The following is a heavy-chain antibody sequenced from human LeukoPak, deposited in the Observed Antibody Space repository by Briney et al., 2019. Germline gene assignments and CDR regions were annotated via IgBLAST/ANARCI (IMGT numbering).Heavy chain of an antibody. J-gene: IGHJ4*02. CDR1: GGSISSYY. CDR2: IYYSGTT. CDR3: ARTNRLIGHFDH. D-gene: IGHD2-21*01. V-gene: IGHV4-59*12. Sequence: TSETLSLTCTVSGGSISSYYWSWIRQPPGKGLEWIGYIYYSGTTNYNPSLKSRVTISVDTSKNQFSLKLSSVTAADTAVYYCARTNRLIGHFDHWGQGTLVTVSS.